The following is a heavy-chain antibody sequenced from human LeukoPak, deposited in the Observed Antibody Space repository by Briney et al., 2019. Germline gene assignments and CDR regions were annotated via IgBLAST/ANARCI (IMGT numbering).Heavy chain of an antibody. Sequence: GGSLRLSCAASGFTFSSYSMNWVRQAPGRGLEWVSSIGPTGTDTYYEDSVKGRFTISRDNAKNSLYLQMNSLRDEDTALYYCARDGGFGFLAAFDIWGQGTMVTVSS. J-gene: IGHJ3*02. CDR3: ARDGGFGFLAAFDI. V-gene: IGHV3-21*01. CDR1: GFTFSSYS. D-gene: IGHD3-10*01. CDR2: IGPTGTDT.